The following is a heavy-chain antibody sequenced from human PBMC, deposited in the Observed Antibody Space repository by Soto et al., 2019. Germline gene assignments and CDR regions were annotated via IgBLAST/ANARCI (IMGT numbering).Heavy chain of an antibody. D-gene: IGHD3-22*01. CDR1: CGSLRSGGYF. CDR2: IHYSGTT. V-gene: IGHV4-30-4*01. CDR3: ARTPLIFYDKYAYPNWFDP. Sequence: TPSLTFTVSCGSLRSGGYFLTWVRQPQGEDPECIGYIHYSGTTYYHPSLRSRTAVSIDMSKNQFSLKLNSVTAADTAVYYCARTPLIFYDKYAYPNWFDPWGQGTLVTVSS. J-gene: IGHJ5*02.